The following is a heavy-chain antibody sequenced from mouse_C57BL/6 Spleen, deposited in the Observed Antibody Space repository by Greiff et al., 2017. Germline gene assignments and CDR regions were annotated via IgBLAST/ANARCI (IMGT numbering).Heavy chain of an antibody. J-gene: IGHJ4*01. D-gene: IGHD2-4*01. CDR2: IHPSDSDT. CDR1: GYTFTSYW. Sequence: QVQLQQPGAELVKPGASVKVSCKASGYTFTSYWMHWVKQRPGQGLEWIGRIHPSDSDTNYNQKFKGKATLTVDKSSSTAYMHLSSLTSEDSAVYYCAFYYYYDGYYAMDYWGQGTSVTVSS. V-gene: IGHV1-74*01. CDR3: AFYYYYDGYYAMDY.